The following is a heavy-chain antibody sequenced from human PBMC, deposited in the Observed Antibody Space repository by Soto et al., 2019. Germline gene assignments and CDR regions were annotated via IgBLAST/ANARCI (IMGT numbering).Heavy chain of an antibody. CDR3: ARDNNWSYDY. D-gene: IGHD1-1*01. J-gene: IGHJ4*02. CDR2: IGPDGTTT. V-gene: IGHV3-74*01. Sequence: GGSLRLPCAASGFTFSSHWMHWVRQAPGKGLVWVSHIGPDGTTTRDADSVQGRFTISRDNARNTLYLQMDSLRDEDTAVYYCARDNNWSYDYWGQGILVTVSS. CDR1: GFTFSSHW.